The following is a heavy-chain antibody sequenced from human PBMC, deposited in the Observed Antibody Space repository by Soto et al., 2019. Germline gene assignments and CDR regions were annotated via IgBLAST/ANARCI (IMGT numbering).Heavy chain of an antibody. D-gene: IGHD5-18*01. CDR2: INPSGGST. J-gene: IGHJ4*02. CDR3: ATAWIQLWLLDY. CDR1: GYTFTSYY. Sequence: QVQLVQSGAEVKKPGASVKVSCKASGYTFTSYYMHWVRQAPGQGLEWMGIINPSGGSTSYAQKFQGRVTMTRDTSTSTVYMELSSLRSEDTAVYYCATAWIQLWLLDYWGQGTLVTVSS. V-gene: IGHV1-46*01.